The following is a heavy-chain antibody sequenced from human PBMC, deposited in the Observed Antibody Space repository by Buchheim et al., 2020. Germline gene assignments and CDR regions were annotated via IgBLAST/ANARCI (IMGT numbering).Heavy chain of an antibody. J-gene: IGHJ5*02. D-gene: IGHD3-3*01. Sequence: EVQLVESGGGLVQPGGSLRLSCAASGFTFSSYWMSWVRQAPGKGLEWVANIKQDGSEKYYVDSVKGRFPISRDNAKNSLHLQMNNLRAEDTAVYYCARHHRSGYGNWFDPWGQGTL. CDR3: ARHHRSGYGNWFDP. CDR1: GFTFSSYW. CDR2: IKQDGSEK. V-gene: IGHV3-7*04.